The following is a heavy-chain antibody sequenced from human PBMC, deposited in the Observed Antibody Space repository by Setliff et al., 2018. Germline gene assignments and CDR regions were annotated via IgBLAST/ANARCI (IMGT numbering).Heavy chain of an antibody. CDR3: ARVTGFSYMDV. D-gene: IGHD3-3*01. Sequence: SETLSLTCTVSGDSISRAKYYWSWIRQSAGKGLECLGRIYTDGGTKYNPSLNSRVTLLMDTAKNQISLRLSSVTAADTAVYFCARVTGFSYMDVWGKGTTVTVSS. CDR1: GDSISRAKYY. V-gene: IGHV4-61*02. CDR2: IYTDGGT. J-gene: IGHJ6*03.